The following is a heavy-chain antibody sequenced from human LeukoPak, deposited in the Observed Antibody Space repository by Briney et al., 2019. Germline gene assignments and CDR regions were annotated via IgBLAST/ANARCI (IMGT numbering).Heavy chain of an antibody. D-gene: IGHD2-2*02. Sequence: ASVKVSCKASGYTFTSYDINWVRQATGQGLEWMGWMNPNSGNTGYVQKFQGRVTMTRNTSISTAYMELSSLRSEDTAVYYCARGVRYRSSDSCYMLDYWGQGTLVTVSS. CDR3: ARGVRYRSSDSCYMLDY. J-gene: IGHJ4*02. CDR1: GYTFTSYD. CDR2: MNPNSGNT. V-gene: IGHV1-8*01.